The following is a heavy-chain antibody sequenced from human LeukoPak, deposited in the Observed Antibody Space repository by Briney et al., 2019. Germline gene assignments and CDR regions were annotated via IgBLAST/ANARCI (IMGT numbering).Heavy chain of an antibody. Sequence: PGGSLRLSCAASGFTFSSYAMSWVRQAPGKGLEWVSAISGSGGSTYHADSVKGRFTISRDNSKNTLYLQMNSLRAEDTAVYYCAKAPSFYSSGWYYFDYWGQGTLVTVSS. J-gene: IGHJ4*02. CDR2: ISGSGGST. CDR1: GFTFSSYA. CDR3: AKAPSFYSSGWYYFDY. D-gene: IGHD6-19*01. V-gene: IGHV3-23*01.